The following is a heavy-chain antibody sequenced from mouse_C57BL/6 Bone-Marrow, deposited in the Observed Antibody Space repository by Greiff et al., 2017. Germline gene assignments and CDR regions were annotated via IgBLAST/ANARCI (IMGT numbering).Heavy chain of an antibody. J-gene: IGHJ4*01. V-gene: IGHV1-26*01. CDR1: GYTFTDYY. D-gene: IGHD2-4*01. Sequence: EVQLQQSGPELVKPGASVKISCKASGYTFTDYYMNWVKQSHGKSLEWIGDINPNNGGTSYNQKFKGKATLTVDKSSSTAYMELRSLTSEDSAVYYCARGGDDYAFYAMDYWGQGTSVTVSS. CDR2: INPNNGGT. CDR3: ARGGDDYAFYAMDY.